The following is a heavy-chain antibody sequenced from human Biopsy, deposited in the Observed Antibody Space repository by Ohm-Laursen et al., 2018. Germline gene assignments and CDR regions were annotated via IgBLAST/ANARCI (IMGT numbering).Heavy chain of an antibody. D-gene: IGHD3-3*01. CDR3: ARGPLGPLLEWLLFQTSIDV. J-gene: IGHJ6*02. V-gene: IGHV1-2*07. CDR1: GYTFTAYF. Sequence: ASVKVSCKVSGYTFTAYFIHWVRQAPGQGLEWMGWVNPNNGDKKFAPDFQGRLTMTRDKSISTACMELIRLRSDDTAVYYCARGPLGPLLEWLLFQTSIDVWGQGTTVTVSS. CDR2: VNPNNGDK.